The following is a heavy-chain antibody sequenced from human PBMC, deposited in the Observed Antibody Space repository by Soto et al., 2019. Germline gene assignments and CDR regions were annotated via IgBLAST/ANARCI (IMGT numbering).Heavy chain of an antibody. CDR3: AKGVSGSGYPPLDY. CDR2: ISYDGSNK. D-gene: IGHD3-22*01. CDR1: GFTFSSYG. J-gene: IGHJ4*02. V-gene: IGHV3-30*18. Sequence: QVQLVESGGVVVQPGRSLRLSCAASGFTFSSYGMHWVRQAPGKGLEWVAVISYDGSNKYYADSVKGRFTISRDNSKNTLYLQMNRLRAEDTAVYYCAKGVSGSGYPPLDYWGQGTLVTGCS.